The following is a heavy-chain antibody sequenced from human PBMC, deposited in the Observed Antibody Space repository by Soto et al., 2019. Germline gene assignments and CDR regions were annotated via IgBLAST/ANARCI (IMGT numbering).Heavy chain of an antibody. CDR2: INHSGGT. Sequence: QVQLQQWGAGLLKPSETLSLTCAVYGGSFSNYYWTLMRQAPGKGLEWIGEINHSGGTNYNSSLKSRVNISLDTSKNQFSLLLYSVTAADTAVYYCARDRQYSQFWSGYQYEGPYGMAVWGQGTTVTVSS. D-gene: IGHD3-3*02. CDR1: GGSFSNYY. V-gene: IGHV4-34*02. J-gene: IGHJ6*02. CDR3: ARDRQYSQFWSGYQYEGPYGMAV.